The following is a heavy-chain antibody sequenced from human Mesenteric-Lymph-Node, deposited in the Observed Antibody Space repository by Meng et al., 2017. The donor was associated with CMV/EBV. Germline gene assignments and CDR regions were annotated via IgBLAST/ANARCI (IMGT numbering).Heavy chain of an antibody. CDR3: ASEGIAAAGTNWFDP. J-gene: IGHJ5*02. Sequence: YGGSFSGNYWSWIRQPPGKGLEWIGEINPSGSTNYNPSLKSRVAISVDTSKNQFSLKLTSVTAADTAVYHCASEGIAAAGTNWFDPWGQGTLVTVSS. V-gene: IGHV4-34*01. CDR1: GGSFSGNY. CDR2: INPSGST. D-gene: IGHD6-13*01.